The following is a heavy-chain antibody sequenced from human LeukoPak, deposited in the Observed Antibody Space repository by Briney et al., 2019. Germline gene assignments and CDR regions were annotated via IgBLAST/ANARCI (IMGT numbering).Heavy chain of an antibody. CDR2: IIPIFGTA. CDR3: ARDLDTYGGNSAVLDY. D-gene: IGHD4-23*01. V-gene: IGHV1-69*01. CDR1: GGTFSSYA. Sequence: SVKVSCKASGGTFSSYAISWVRQAPGQGLEWMGGIIPIFGTANYAQKFQGRVTITADESTSTAYMELSSLRSEDTAVYYCARDLDTYGGNSAVLDYWGQGTLVTVSS. J-gene: IGHJ4*02.